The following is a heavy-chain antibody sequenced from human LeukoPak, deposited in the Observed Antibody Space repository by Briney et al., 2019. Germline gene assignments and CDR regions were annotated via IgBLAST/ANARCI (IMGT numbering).Heavy chain of an antibody. J-gene: IGHJ6*02. CDR3: ARGDMVLGATREYFNFYGMDV. D-gene: IGHD2-8*02. CDR2: IYYSGSA. CDR1: GGSVISHY. V-gene: IGHV4-59*02. Sequence: SETLSLTCTVSGGSVISHYWSWIRQSPGRGLEWIGYIYYSGSANYNPSLKGRITISIDTSNNRFSLKVTSVPAADTAVYYCARGDMVLGATREYFNFYGMDVWGQGTTVTVSS.